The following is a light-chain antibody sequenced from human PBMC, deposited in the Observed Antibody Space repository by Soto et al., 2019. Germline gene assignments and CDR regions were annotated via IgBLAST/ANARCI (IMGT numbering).Light chain of an antibody. CDR2: GND. J-gene: IGLJ3*02. V-gene: IGLV1-44*01. CDR3: AAWDDTLNGWV. Sequence: QSVLTQPPSASGTPGQGVTISCSGSSSTIGSNFVVWYQQLPGTAPKPLIYGNDRRPSGVPDRFSGSKSGTSASLAITGLQSEDEADYYCAAWDDTLNGWVFGGGTKLTVL. CDR1: SSTIGSNF.